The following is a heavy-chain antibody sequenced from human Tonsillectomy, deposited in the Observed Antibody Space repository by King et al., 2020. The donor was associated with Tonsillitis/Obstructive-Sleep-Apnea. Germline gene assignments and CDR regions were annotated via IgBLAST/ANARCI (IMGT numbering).Heavy chain of an antibody. CDR3: ARGRLFGVVHPTWFDP. CDR1: GFSFSSHS. V-gene: IGHV3-21*01. Sequence: VQLVESGGGLVKPGGSLRLSCAATGFSFSSHSMNWVRQVPGKGLEWVSFVSRSGSDIYFADSVKGRFTISRDNAKNSLYLQMNSLRAEETAVYYCARGRLFGVVHPTWFDPWGQGTLVTVSS. J-gene: IGHJ5*02. D-gene: IGHD3-3*01. CDR2: VSRSGSDI.